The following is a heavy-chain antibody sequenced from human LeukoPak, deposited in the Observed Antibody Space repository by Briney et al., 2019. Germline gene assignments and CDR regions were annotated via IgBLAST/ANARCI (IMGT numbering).Heavy chain of an antibody. D-gene: IGHD3-22*01. Sequence: ESLKISCKGSGYSFTSYWIGWVRQMPGKGLEWMGIIYPGDSDTRYSPSFQGQVTISADESISTAYLQWSSLKASDTAMYYCARPNYDSSGYYFPPDAFDIWGQGTMVTVSS. J-gene: IGHJ3*02. V-gene: IGHV5-51*01. CDR3: ARPNYDSSGYYFPPDAFDI. CDR1: GYSFTSYW. CDR2: IYPGDSDT.